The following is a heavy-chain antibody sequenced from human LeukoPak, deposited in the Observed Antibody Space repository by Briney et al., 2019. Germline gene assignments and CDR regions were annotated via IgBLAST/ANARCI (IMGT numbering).Heavy chain of an antibody. CDR3: AKVKSSLTVVGA. V-gene: IGHV3-23*01. D-gene: IGHD3-22*01. CDR1: GLMFRSSS. CDR2: ISGVGDIT. J-gene: IGHJ5*02. Sequence: PGGSLRLSCAASGLMFRSSSMSWVRQAPGKGLEWVSSISGVGDITHYAESVQGRFTISRDNSGNTLYVQMNSLRVDDTAVYYCAKVKSSLTVVGAWGQGTLVTVSS.